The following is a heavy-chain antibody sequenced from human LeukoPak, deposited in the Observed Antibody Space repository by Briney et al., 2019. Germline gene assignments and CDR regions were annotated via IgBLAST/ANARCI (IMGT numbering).Heavy chain of an antibody. CDR1: GYTFTDYY. J-gene: IGHJ6*03. Sequence: GASVKVSCKASGYTFTDYYIHWVRQAPGQGLEWMGWINPNSGGTNYAQKFQGRVTMTRDTPISTAYMELSTLRSDDTAMYYCARGLTINFYYMDVWGKGTTVTVSS. D-gene: IGHD5-24*01. V-gene: IGHV1-2*02. CDR3: ARGLTINFYYMDV. CDR2: INPNSGGT.